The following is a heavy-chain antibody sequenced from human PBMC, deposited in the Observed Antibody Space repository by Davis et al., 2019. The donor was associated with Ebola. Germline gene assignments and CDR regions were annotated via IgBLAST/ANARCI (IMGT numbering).Heavy chain of an antibody. CDR1: GGTFSSYA. CDR2: IIPIFGTA. J-gene: IGHJ4*02. CDR3: AREMYSSGWGYFDY. V-gene: IGHV1-69*13. D-gene: IGHD6-19*01. Sequence: AASVKVSCKASGGTFSSYAISWVRQAPAQGLEWMGGIIPIFGTANYAQKFQGRVTITADESTSTAYMELSSLRSEDTAVYYCAREMYSSGWGYFDYWGQGTLVTVSS.